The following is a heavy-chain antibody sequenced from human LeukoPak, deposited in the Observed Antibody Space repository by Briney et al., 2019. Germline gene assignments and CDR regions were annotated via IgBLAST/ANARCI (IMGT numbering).Heavy chain of an antibody. CDR3: SAYDYSNAIDY. CDR1: GFTFSRYW. J-gene: IGHJ4*02. Sequence: GGSLRLSCAAPGFTFSRYWMKWVRQAPGKGLEWVANIKQDGSEKYYVDSLEGRFTISRDNAKNSLSLQMNSLRAEDTAVYYCSAYDYSNAIDYWGQGTLVTVSS. V-gene: IGHV3-7*01. D-gene: IGHD4-11*01. CDR2: IKQDGSEK.